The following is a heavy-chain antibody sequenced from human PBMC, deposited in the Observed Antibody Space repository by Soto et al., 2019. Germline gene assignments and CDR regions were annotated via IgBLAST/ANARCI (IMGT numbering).Heavy chain of an antibody. D-gene: IGHD1-1*01. CDR3: ARGPATAKPEGVDF. CDR2: INPNSGGT. J-gene: IGHJ4*02. V-gene: IGHV1-2*02. CDR1: GYTFSDYY. Sequence: ASVKVSCKASGYTFSDYYIHWVRQAPGQGLEWMGWINPNSGGTKYAPKFQGGVTMTRDTSITTAYMELSRLRSGDTAVYYCARGPATAKPEGVDFWGQGTLVTVSS.